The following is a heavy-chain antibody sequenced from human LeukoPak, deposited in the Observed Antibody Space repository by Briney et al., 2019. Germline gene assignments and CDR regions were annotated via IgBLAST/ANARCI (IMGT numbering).Heavy chain of an antibody. CDR3: ARASEYSSSPPDY. J-gene: IGHJ4*02. CDR1: GYSIRSGYY. D-gene: IGHD6-6*01. Sequence: PSETLSLTCAVSGYSIRSGYYWGWIRQPPGKGLEWIGSIYHSGSTYYNPSLKSRVTISVDTSKNQFSLKLSSVTAADTAVYYCARASEYSSSPPDYWGQGTLVTVSS. V-gene: IGHV4-38-2*01. CDR2: IYHSGST.